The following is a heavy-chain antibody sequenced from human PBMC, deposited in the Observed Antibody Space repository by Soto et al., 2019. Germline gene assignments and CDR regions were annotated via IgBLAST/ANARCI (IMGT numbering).Heavy chain of an antibody. CDR3: ARGRVEDSSGWATYFDY. CDR2: INTNGVNT. D-gene: IGHD6-19*01. V-gene: IGHV3-64*01. Sequence: EVQLVESGGGLVQHGGTLRLSCAASGVTFSGYSMFWVRQAPGKGLEYVSAINTNGVNTFYAKSVKGRFTISRDNSKNTMYLQMGGLRAEDMAVYYCARGRVEDSSGWATYFDYWGQGPLGTASS. CDR1: GVTFSGYS. J-gene: IGHJ4*02.